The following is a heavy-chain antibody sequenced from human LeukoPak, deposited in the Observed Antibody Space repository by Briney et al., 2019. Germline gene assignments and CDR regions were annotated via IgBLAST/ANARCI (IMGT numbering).Heavy chain of an antibody. CDR2: MNPNSGNT. CDR3: ARVPRPYQLLWVGYYYYYMDV. CDR1: GYTFTSYD. Sequence: GASVKVSCKASGYTFTSYDINWVRQATEQGLEWMGWMNPNSGNTGYAQKFQGRVTMTRNTSISTAYMELSSLRSEDTAVYYCARVPRPYQLLWVGYYYYYMDVWGKGTTVTVSS. V-gene: IGHV1-8*01. J-gene: IGHJ6*03. D-gene: IGHD2-2*01.